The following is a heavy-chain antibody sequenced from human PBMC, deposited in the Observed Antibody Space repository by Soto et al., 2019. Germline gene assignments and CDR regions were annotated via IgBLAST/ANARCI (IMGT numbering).Heavy chain of an antibody. CDR2: INHSGST. J-gene: IGHJ5*02. CDR1: GGSFSGYY. D-gene: IGHD2-15*01. CDR3: ARGRVVVVAARHYNWFDP. Sequence: PSETLSLTCAVYGGSFSGYYWSWIRQPPGKGLEWIGEINHSGSTNYNPSLKSRVTISVDTSKNQFSLKLSSVTAADTAVYYCARGRVVVVAARHYNWFDPWGQGTLVTVSS. V-gene: IGHV4-34*01.